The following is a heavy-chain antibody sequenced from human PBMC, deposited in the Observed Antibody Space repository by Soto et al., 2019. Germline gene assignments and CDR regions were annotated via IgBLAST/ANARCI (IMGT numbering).Heavy chain of an antibody. V-gene: IGHV1-69*13. J-gene: IGHJ3*02. CDR2: IIPIFGTA. CDR1: GGTFSSYA. Sequence: VASVKVSCKASGGTFSSYAIIWVRQAPGQGLEWMGGIIPIFGTANYAQKFQGRVTITADESTSTACMELSSLRSEDTAVYYCARGLLRWNAFDIWGQGTMVTGSS. D-gene: IGHD4-17*01. CDR3: ARGLLRWNAFDI.